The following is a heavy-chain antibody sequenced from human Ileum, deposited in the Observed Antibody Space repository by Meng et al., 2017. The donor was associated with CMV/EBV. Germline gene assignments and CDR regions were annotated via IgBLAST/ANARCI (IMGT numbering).Heavy chain of an antibody. V-gene: IGHV3-74*01. CDR2: INSDGSST. J-gene: IGHJ6*02. CDR3: ARDRENYYDFWSGYGMDV. Sequence: GESLKISCAASGFTVSSYWMHWVRQAPGKGLVWVSRINSDGSSTSYADSVKGRFTISRDNAKNTLYLQMNSLRAEDTAVYYCARDRENYYDFWSGYGMDVWGQGTTVTVSS. D-gene: IGHD3-3*01. CDR1: GFTVSSYW.